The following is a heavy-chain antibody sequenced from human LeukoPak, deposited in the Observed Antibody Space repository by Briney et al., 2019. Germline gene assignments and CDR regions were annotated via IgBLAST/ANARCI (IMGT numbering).Heavy chain of an antibody. V-gene: IGHV1-2*02. D-gene: IGHD1-26*01. CDR3: AKLYSGTDESHYYYMDV. Sequence: ASVKVSCKPSGYTFTGYYVHWVRQAPGRGLEWMGWINPNTGDTKYTRKFQGRVTMTRDTSISAASMELSRLRSDDTAVYYCAKLYSGTDESHYYYMDVWSKGTTVIVSS. CDR2: INPNTGDT. CDR1: GYTFTGYY. J-gene: IGHJ6*03.